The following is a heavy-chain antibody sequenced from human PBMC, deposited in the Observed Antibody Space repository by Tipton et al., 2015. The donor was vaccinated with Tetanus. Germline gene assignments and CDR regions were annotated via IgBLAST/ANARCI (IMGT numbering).Heavy chain of an antibody. V-gene: IGHV4-59*01. D-gene: IGHD3-3*01. CDR3: ARDRSITIFGVVPINYYYGMDV. CDR1: GGSISSYY. Sequence: LRLSCTVSGGSISSYYWSWIRQPPGKGLEWIGYIYYSGSTNYNPSLKSRVTISVDTSKNQFSLKLSSVTAADTAVYYCARDRSITIFGVVPINYYYGMDVWGQGTTVTVSS. CDR2: IYYSGST. J-gene: IGHJ6*02.